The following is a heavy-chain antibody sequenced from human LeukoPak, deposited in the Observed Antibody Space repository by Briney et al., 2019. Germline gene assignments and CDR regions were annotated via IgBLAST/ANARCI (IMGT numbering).Heavy chain of an antibody. Sequence: SETLSLTCTVSGGSISSSSYYWGWIRQPPGKGLEWIGSIYYSGSTYYNPSLKSRVTISVDTSKNQFSLKLSSVTTADTAVYYCARTYYYDSSGYYGPEHFDYWGQGTLVTVSS. CDR1: GGSISSSSYY. D-gene: IGHD3-22*01. CDR2: IYYSGST. J-gene: IGHJ4*02. CDR3: ARTYYYDSSGYYGPEHFDY. V-gene: IGHV4-39*01.